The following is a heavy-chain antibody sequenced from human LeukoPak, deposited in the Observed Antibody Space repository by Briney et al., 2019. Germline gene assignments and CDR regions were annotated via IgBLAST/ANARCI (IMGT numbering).Heavy chain of an antibody. D-gene: IGHD1-26*01. CDR1: GFTFSSYA. CDR3: AKDGRSHPADY. V-gene: IGHV3-23*01. CDR2: ISGSGGST. J-gene: IGHJ4*02. Sequence: GGSLRLSCAASGFTFSSYAMGWVRQAPGKGLEWVSAISGSGGSTYYADSVKGRFTISRDNSKNTLYLQMNSVRAEDTALYYCAKDGRSHPADYWGQGTLVTVSS.